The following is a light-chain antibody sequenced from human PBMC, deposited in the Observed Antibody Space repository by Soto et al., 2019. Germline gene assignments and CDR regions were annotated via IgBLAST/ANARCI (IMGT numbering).Light chain of an antibody. J-gene: IGLJ1*01. V-gene: IGLV2-23*01. CDR1: SSDVGSYNL. Sequence: QSALTQPASVSGSPGQSITISCTGTSSDVGSYNLVSWYEQHPGKAPKLMIYEGSKRPSGVSNRFSGSKSGNTASLTISGLQAEDEADYYCCSDAGLDVFGTGTKVTVL. CDR2: EGS. CDR3: CSDAGLDV.